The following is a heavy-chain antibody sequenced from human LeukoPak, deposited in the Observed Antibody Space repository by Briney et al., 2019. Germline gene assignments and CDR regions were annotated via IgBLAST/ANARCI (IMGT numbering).Heavy chain of an antibody. CDR3: ARDRGSRRYNNGYSEY. V-gene: IGHV3-21*01. CDR1: GFTFGSYT. CDR2: ISSSGSYI. D-gene: IGHD5-18*01. J-gene: IGHJ4*02. Sequence: GGSLRLSCAASGFTFGSYTINWVRQAPGKGLEWVSSISSSGSYIYYADSVKGRFTVSRDNAKNSLYLQMKSLRAEDTAVYYCARDRGSRRYNNGYSEYWGQGTLVTVSS.